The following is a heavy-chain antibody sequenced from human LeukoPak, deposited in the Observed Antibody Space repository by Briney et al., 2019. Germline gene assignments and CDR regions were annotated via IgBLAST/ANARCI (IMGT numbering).Heavy chain of an antibody. CDR1: GFTFSSYA. CDR2: ISGSGGST. V-gene: IGHV3-23*01. D-gene: IGHD2-21*01. J-gene: IGHJ6*03. Sequence: SGGSLRLSCAASGFTFSSYAMSWVRQAPGKGLEWVSAISGSGGSTYYADSVKGRFTISRDNSKNTLYLQMNSLRAEDTAVYYCAKEMAVGGDYYYYYMDVWGKGTTVTVSS. CDR3: AKEMAVGGDYYYYYMDV.